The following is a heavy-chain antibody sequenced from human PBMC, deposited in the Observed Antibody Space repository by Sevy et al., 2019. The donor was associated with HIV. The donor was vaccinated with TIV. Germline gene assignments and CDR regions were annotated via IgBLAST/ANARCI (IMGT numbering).Heavy chain of an antibody. V-gene: IGHV3-7*01. CDR1: GFTFSSYW. CDR2: IKQDGSEK. D-gene: IGHD2-21*02. J-gene: IGHJ2*01. Sequence: GGSLRLSCAASGFTFSSYWMSWVRQAPGKGLEWVANIKQDGSEKYYVDSVKGRFTISRDNAKNSLYLQMNSLRAEDTAVYYCARDLYCGGDCTWYFDLWGRGTLVTVSS. CDR3: ARDLYCGGDCTWYFDL.